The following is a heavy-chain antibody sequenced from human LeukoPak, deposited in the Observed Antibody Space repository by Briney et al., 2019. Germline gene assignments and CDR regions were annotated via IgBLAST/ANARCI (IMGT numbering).Heavy chain of an antibody. D-gene: IGHD6-19*01. CDR1: GYTFTGYY. V-gene: IGHV1-2*04. CDR3: ARGDSSGWYGMDV. CDR2: INPNSGGT. J-gene: IGHJ6*02. Sequence: GASVKVSCKASGYTFTGYYMHWMRQAPGQGLEWMGWINPNSGGTNYAQKFQGWVTMTRDTSISTAYMELSRLRSDDTAVYYCARGDSSGWYGMDVWGQGTTVTVSS.